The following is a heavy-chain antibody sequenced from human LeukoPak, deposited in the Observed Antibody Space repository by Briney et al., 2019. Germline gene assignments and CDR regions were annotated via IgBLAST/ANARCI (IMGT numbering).Heavy chain of an antibody. D-gene: IGHD6-19*01. CDR2: IYYSGST. CDR1: GGSISSSSYY. J-gene: IGHJ4*02. CDR3: ARGAAPGLRLPHSSGWYSYFDY. Sequence: SETLSLTCTVSGGSISSSSYYWGWIRQPPGKGLEWIGSIYYSGSTYYNPSVKSRVTISVETSQHQFSLKLSSVPAADTAVYYCARGAAPGLRLPHSSGWYSYFDYWGQGTLVTVSS. V-gene: IGHV4-39*01.